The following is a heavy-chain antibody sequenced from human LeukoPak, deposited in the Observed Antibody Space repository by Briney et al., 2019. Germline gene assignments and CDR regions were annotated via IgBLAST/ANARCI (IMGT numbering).Heavy chain of an antibody. CDR2: IYTSGST. Sequence: SETLSLTCTVSGGSISSYYWSWIRQPAGKGLEWIGRIYTSGSTNYNPSLKSRVTMSVDTSKNQFSLKLSSVTAADTAVYYCARDLRITMIVVVIIFLGYWGQGTLVTVSS. CDR1: GGSISSYY. J-gene: IGHJ4*02. D-gene: IGHD3-22*01. CDR3: ARDLRITMIVVVIIFLGY. V-gene: IGHV4-4*07.